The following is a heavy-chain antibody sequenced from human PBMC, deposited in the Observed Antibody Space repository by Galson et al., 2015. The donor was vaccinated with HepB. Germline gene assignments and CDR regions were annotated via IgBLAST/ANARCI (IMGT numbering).Heavy chain of an antibody. D-gene: IGHD3-22*01. CDR1: GFTFSSYW. V-gene: IGHV3-7*03. CDR3: ASEAPLYYYDSSGYHPFDY. J-gene: IGHJ4*02. Sequence: SLRLSCAASGFTFSSYWMSWVRQAPGKGLEWVANIKQDGSEKYYVDSVKGRFTISRDNAKNSLYLQMNSLRAEDTAVYYCASEAPLYYYDSSGYHPFDYWGQGTLVTVSS. CDR2: IKQDGSEK.